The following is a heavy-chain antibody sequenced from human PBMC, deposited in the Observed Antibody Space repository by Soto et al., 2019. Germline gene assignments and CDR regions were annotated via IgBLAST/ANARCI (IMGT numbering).Heavy chain of an antibody. D-gene: IGHD6-19*01. CDR3: AKVGSGWYYFDY. CDR1: GFTFSNYP. J-gene: IGHJ4*02. V-gene: IGHV3-23*01. Sequence: LRLSCAASGFTFSNYPMSWVRQAPGKGLEWVSGMSGSGASTYYADSVKGRFTISRDNSKNTLYLQMNSLRGEDTAIYYCAKVGSGWYYFDYWGQGTIVTVYS. CDR2: MSGSGAST.